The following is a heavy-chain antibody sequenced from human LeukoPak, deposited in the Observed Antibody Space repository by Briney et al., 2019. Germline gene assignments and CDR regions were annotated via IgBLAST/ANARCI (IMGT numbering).Heavy chain of an antibody. CDR3: AKDQGYSYGYSDAFDI. V-gene: IGHV3-30*02. CDR1: GFTFSSYG. J-gene: IGHJ3*02. CDR2: IRYDGSNK. Sequence: GGSLRLSCAASGFTFSSYGMHWVRQAPGKGLGWVAFIRYDGSNKYYADSVKGRFTISRDNSKNMLYLQMNSLRAEDKAVYYCAKDQGYSYGYSDAFDIWGQGTMVTVSS. D-gene: IGHD5-18*01.